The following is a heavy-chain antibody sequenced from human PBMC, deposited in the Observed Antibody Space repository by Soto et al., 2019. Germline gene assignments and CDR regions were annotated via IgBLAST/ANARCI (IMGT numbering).Heavy chain of an antibody. J-gene: IGHJ2*01. Sequence: QVQLQESGPGLVKPSETLSLTCTVSGGSISSYYWSWIRQPPGKGLEWIGYIYYSGSTNYNPSLKSRVTISVDTSKNQFSLKLSSVTAADTAVYYCARHDCSGGSCYPGWYFDLWGRGTLVTVSS. CDR2: IYYSGST. V-gene: IGHV4-59*08. CDR1: GGSISSYY. CDR3: ARHDCSGGSCYPGWYFDL. D-gene: IGHD2-15*01.